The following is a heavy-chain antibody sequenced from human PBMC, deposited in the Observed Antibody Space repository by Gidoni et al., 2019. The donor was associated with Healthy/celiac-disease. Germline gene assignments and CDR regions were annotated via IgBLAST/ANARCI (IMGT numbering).Heavy chain of an antibody. V-gene: IGHV4-34*01. Sequence: QVQLQQWGAGLLKPSETLSLTCSVYGGSFSGYYWSWIRQPPGKGLEWIGEINHSGSTNYNPSLKSRVTISVDTSKNQFSLKLSSVTAADTAVYYCARAHPLRYFSPSALWYFDYWGQGTLVTVSS. CDR2: INHSGST. CDR1: GGSFSGYY. D-gene: IGHD3-9*01. CDR3: ARAHPLRYFSPSALWYFDY. J-gene: IGHJ4*02.